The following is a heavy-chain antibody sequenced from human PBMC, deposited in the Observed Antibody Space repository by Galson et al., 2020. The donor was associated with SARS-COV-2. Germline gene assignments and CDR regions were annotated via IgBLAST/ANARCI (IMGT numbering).Heavy chain of an antibody. V-gene: IGHV1-18*04. J-gene: IGHJ1*01. Sequence: GESLKISCKASGYTFTTYGISWVRQAPGQGLEWMGWISAYYGDTHFAQKFQGRVTLTRDTSTATAYMELRGLRSDDTAVYYCVRESEEAGTVYFHHWGQGTLVAVSS. D-gene: IGHD6-13*01. CDR2: ISAYYGDT. CDR1: GYTFTTYG. CDR3: VRESEEAGTVYFHH.